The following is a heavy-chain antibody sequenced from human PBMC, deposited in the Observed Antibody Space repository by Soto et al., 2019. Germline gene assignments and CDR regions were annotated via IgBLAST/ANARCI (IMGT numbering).Heavy chain of an antibody. CDR3: ARSSSWYLGYYYYMDV. J-gene: IGHJ6*03. CDR2: IYYSGST. CDR1: GGSISSYY. Sequence: NPSETLSLTCTASGGSISSYYWSWIRQPPGKGLEWIGYIYYSGSTNYNPSLKSRVTISVDTSKNQFSLKLSSVTAADTAVYYCARSSSWYLGYYYYMDVWGKGTTVTVSS. V-gene: IGHV4-59*01. D-gene: IGHD6-13*01.